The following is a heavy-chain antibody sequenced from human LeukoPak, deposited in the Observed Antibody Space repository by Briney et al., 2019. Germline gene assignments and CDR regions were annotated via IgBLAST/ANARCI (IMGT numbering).Heavy chain of an antibody. Sequence: PGGSLRLSCAAAGFRFSNYWMTWVRQAPEKGLEWLARIKTDGSETYYVDSVKGRFTISRDNAKSSLYLQMNSLRVEDTVVYHCVRFGPDHDMGLWGQGTTVTVS. CDR2: IKTDGSET. J-gene: IGHJ6*02. CDR3: VRFGPDHDMGL. CDR1: GFRFSNYW. D-gene: IGHD3-16*01. V-gene: IGHV3-7*01.